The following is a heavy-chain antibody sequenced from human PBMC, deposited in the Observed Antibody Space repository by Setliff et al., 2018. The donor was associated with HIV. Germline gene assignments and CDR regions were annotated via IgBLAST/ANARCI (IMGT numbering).Heavy chain of an antibody. V-gene: IGHV4-59*11. CDR3: AGDSNAPYFQH. Sequence: PSETLSLTCTVSGGSFSSHYWSWIRQPPGKGLEWIGYVFYGGSTNYNPSLKSRVTISVDTSKNHFSLRLNSVTAADTAMYYCAGDSNAPYFQHWGPGTLVTVSS. CDR2: VFYGGST. CDR1: GGSFSSHY. D-gene: IGHD1-1*01. J-gene: IGHJ1*01.